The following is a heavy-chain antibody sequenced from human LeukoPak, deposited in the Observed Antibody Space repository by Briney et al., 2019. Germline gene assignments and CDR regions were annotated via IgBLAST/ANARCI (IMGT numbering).Heavy chain of an antibody. CDR3: ARGGDLAYFDY. CDR1: GGSISSCGYP. CDR2: IYHSGST. D-gene: IGHD3-16*01. V-gene: IGHV4-30-2*01. Sequence: SQTLSLTCAVSGGSISSCGYPWSWVRQPPGKGLEWIGYIYHSGSTYYNPSLKSRVTISVDRSKNQLSLKLSSVTAADTAVYYCARGGDLAYFDYWGQGTLVTVSS. J-gene: IGHJ4*02.